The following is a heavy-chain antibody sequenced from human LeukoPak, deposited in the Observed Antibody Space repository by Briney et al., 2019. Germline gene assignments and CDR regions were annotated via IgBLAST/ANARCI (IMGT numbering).Heavy chain of an antibody. CDR1: GFNFGDLA. Sequence: PGGSLRLSCSASGFNFGDLAMTWVRQAPGKGLEWVGIGRAKAYGATKEYAASVKGRFTISRDDSKSVAYLQMDNLKTEDTGIYYCTRGSGRFEYWGQGTRVTVSS. CDR2: GRAKAYGATK. J-gene: IGHJ4*02. CDR3: TRGSGRFEY. D-gene: IGHD2-15*01. V-gene: IGHV3-49*04.